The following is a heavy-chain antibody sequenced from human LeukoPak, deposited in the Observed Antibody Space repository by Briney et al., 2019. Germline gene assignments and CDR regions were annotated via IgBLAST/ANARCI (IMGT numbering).Heavy chain of an antibody. CDR1: GGSISSGSYY. J-gene: IGHJ2*01. V-gene: IGHV4-61*02. Sequence: PSQTLSLTCTVSGGSISSGSYYWSWIRQPAGKGLEWIGRIYTSGSTNYNPSLKSRVTISVDTSKNQFSLKLSSVTAADTAVYYCARDYNPLQDWYFDLWGRGTLVTVSS. CDR3: ARDYNPLQDWYFDL. D-gene: IGHD3-10*01. CDR2: IYTSGST.